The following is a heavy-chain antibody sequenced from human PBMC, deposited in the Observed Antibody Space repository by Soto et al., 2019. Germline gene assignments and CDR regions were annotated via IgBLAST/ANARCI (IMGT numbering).Heavy chain of an antibody. CDR2: IYYSGST. D-gene: IGHD3-10*01. Sequence: SETLSLTCTVSGGSISSGDYYWSWIRQPPGKGLEWIGYIYYSGSTYYNPSLKSRVTISVDTSKNQFSLKLSSVTAADTAVYYCASSFTMFRGAFFDYWGQGTLVTVSS. CDR1: GGSISSGDYY. J-gene: IGHJ4*02. CDR3: ASSFTMFRGAFFDY. V-gene: IGHV4-30-4*01.